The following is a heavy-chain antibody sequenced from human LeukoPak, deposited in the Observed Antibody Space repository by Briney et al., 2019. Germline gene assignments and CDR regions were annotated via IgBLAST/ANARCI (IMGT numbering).Heavy chain of an antibody. CDR2: ISYDGSNK. V-gene: IGHV3-30*01. D-gene: IGHD3-10*01. J-gene: IGHJ4*02. Sequence: GGSLRLSCAASGFTFSSYAMHWVRQAPGKGLEWVAVISYDGSNKYYADSVKGRFTISRDNSKNTLYLQMNSLRAEDTAVYYCAGDAGSGSYDFDYWGQGTLVTVSS. CDR3: AGDAGSGSYDFDY. CDR1: GFTFSSYA.